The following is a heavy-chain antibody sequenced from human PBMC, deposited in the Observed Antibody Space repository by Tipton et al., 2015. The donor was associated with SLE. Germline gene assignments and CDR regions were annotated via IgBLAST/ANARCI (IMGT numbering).Heavy chain of an antibody. CDR1: GYSIGSGSY. Sequence: GLVQPSETLSLSCRVSGYSIGSGSYWGWIRQPPGKGLEWIGSIYHSESTYYNPSLKSRVIISLDRSKNQFSLKLTSVTSADTAVYYCARGPLPYGSGSYFDSWGQGSLVPVSS. CDR3: ARGPLPYGSGSYFDS. J-gene: IGHJ4*02. CDR2: IYHSEST. D-gene: IGHD3-10*01. V-gene: IGHV4-38-2*02.